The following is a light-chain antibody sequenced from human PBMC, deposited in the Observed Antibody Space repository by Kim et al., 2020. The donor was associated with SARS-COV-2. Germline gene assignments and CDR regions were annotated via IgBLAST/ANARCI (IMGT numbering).Light chain of an antibody. J-gene: IGKJ1*01. Sequence: SQGETATPSCSASQSVKRSYLAWYQQKPGQAPRLLIYCASSRATGIPVRLSGSGSGTGFTLTISRLEPEDFAVYYCQQYGSSSWTFGQGTKVDIK. CDR3: QQYGSSSWT. V-gene: IGKV3-20*01. CDR2: CAS. CDR1: QSVKRSY.